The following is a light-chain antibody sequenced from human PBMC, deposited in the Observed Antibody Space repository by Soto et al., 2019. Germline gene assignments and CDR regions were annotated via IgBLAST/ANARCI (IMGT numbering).Light chain of an antibody. CDR1: QSVSSN. CDR2: DAS. V-gene: IGKV3-15*01. Sequence: VSTPTPATLSVSPAEGATLSCKATQSVSSNLAWYQQKPRQAPRLLIYDASTRATGLPARISSSGSGTEYTLTISSRQPADVSGDYCQHYKNWPPITFGQGTRL. J-gene: IGKJ5*01. CDR3: QHYKNWPPIT.